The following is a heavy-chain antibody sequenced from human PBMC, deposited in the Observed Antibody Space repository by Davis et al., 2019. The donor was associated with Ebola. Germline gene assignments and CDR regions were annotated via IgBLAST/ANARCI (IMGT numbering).Heavy chain of an antibody. Sequence: PSETLSLTCAVSGGSISGYFWSWIRQSPGKGLEWIGEISHGGVTNYNPSLKSRVTISVDTSKKQFSLNLTSVTAADTAIYYCATLHQIRGRTCFDSWGQGNLVVVSS. D-gene: IGHD1/OR15-1a*01. J-gene: IGHJ4*02. V-gene: IGHV4-34*01. CDR3: ATLHQIRGRTCFDS. CDR1: GGSISGYF. CDR2: ISHGGVT.